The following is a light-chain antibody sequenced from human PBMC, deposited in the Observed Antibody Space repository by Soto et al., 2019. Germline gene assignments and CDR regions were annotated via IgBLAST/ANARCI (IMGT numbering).Light chain of an antibody. V-gene: IGKV1-5*03. CDR1: HSIRSY. J-gene: IGKJ3*01. CDR3: QQYSIYPPA. CDR2: RAS. Sequence: DIQMTQSPSTLSASVGDRVTITCRASHSIRSYLAWYQQIPGKAPKLLIHRASYLESGVPSRFSGSGSETDFTLAIGSLQPEDSATYFCQQYSIYPPAFGPGTNVQIK.